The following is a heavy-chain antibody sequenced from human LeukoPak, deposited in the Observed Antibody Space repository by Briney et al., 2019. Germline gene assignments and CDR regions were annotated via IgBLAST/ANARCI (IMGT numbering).Heavy chain of an antibody. V-gene: IGHV3-30-3*01. J-gene: IGHJ4*02. D-gene: IGHD6-19*01. CDR2: ISYDGSNK. CDR3: ARDGYSSGWYSRFFDY. CDR1: GFTFSSYA. Sequence: PGRSLRLSCAASGFTFSSYAMHWVRQAPGKGLEWVAVISYDGSNKYYADSVKGRFTISRDNSKNTLYLQMNSLRAEDTAVYHCARDGYSSGWYSRFFDYWGQGTLVTVSS.